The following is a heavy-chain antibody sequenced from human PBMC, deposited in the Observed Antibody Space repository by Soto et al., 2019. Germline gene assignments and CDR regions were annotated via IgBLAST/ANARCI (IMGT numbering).Heavy chain of an antibody. V-gene: IGHV3-23*01. CDR2: IRGSGGST. CDR1: GFTFSSYA. D-gene: IGHD3-22*01. J-gene: IGHJ4*02. Sequence: GGSLRLSSAASGFTFSSYAMSWVRQAPGKGLEWVSGIRGSGGSTYYADSVKGRFTISRDNSKNTLYLQMNSLRAEGTAVYYCAKARALYCYGGGHYLFDYWGQGSLVTVSS. CDR3: AKARALYCYGGGHYLFDY.